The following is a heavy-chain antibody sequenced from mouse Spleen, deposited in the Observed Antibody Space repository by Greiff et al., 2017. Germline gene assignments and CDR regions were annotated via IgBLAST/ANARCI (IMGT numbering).Heavy chain of an antibody. CDR3: ARFPLMGAMDY. V-gene: IGHV1-9*01. CDR1: GYTFSSYW. J-gene: IGHJ4*01. CDR2: ILPGSGST. Sequence: VQLQQSGAELMKPGASVKISCKATGYTFSSYWIEWVKQRPGHGLEWIGEILPGSGSTNYNEKFKGKATFTADTSSNTAYMQLSSLTSEDSAVYYCARFPLMGAMDYWGQGTSVTVSS.